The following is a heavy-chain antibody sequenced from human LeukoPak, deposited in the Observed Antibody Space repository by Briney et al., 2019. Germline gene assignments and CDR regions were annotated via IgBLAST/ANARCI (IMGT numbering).Heavy chain of an antibody. CDR3: AKRGGTSQFYLDF. CDR2: ISTGGST. Sequence: GGSLRLSCAASGFTLSNYAMNWVRQAPGKGLEWVLGISTGGSTYYADSVKGRFTISRDKSKNTLDLQMNSLRAEDTAVYYCAKRGGTSQFYLDFWGQGTLVTVSS. CDR1: GFTLSNYA. J-gene: IGHJ4*02. D-gene: IGHD3-16*01. V-gene: IGHV3-23*01.